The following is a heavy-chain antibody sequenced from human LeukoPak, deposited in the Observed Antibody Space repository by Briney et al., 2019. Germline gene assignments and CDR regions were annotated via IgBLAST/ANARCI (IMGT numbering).Heavy chain of an antibody. CDR2: IYYSGST. V-gene: IGHV4-59*12. CDR3: ARERYCSGGSCLAD. D-gene: IGHD2-15*01. CDR1: GGSISSYY. J-gene: IGHJ4*02. Sequence: SETLSLTCTVSGGSISSYYWSWIRQPPGKGLEWIGYIYYSGSTNYNPSLKSRVTISVDTSKNQFSLKLSSVTAADTAVYYCARERYCSGGSCLADWGQGTLVTVSS.